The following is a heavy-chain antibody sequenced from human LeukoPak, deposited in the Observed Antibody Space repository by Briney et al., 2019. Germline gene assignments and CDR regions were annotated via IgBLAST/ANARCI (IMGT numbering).Heavy chain of an antibody. CDR2: IYYSGST. D-gene: IGHD2-15*01. V-gene: IGHV4-59*01. J-gene: IGHJ1*01. CDR1: GGSISTYY. Sequence: SETLSLTCTVSGGSISTYYWSWIRQPSGKGLEWIGYIYYSGSTSYNPSLKSRITISVDTFKNQLSLKLSSVTAADTAVYYCARDTGVVVGYFQHWGQGTLVTVSS. CDR3: ARDTGVVVGYFQH.